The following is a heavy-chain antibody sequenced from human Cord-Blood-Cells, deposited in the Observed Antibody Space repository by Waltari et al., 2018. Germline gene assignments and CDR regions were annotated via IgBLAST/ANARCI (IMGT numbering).Heavy chain of an antibody. CDR2: IKQDGSEK. J-gene: IGHJ4*02. CDR1: GFTLSSVW. Sequence: EVQRVESGGGLVQPGGSLRLSCPASGFTLSSVWLSWAPRVRGAPGKGLEWVANIKQDGSEKYYVDSGKGRFTISRDNAKNSLYLQMNSLRAEDTAVYYCARTARKILDYWGQGTLVTVSS. V-gene: IGHV3-7*01. CDR3: ARTARKILDY.